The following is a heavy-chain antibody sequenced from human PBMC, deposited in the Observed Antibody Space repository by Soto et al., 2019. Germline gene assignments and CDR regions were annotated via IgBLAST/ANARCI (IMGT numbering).Heavy chain of an antibody. CDR2: IYYSGST. V-gene: IGHV4-31*03. D-gene: IGHD4-17*01. CDR1: GGSISSGGYY. Sequence: PSETLSLTCTVSGGSISSGGYYWSWIRQHPGKGLEWIGYIYYSGSTYYNPSLKSRVTISVDTSKNQFSLKLSSVTAADTAVYYCARDATGDDGDYVYNWFDPWGKGTLVTVSS. CDR3: ARDATGDDGDYVYNWFDP. J-gene: IGHJ5*02.